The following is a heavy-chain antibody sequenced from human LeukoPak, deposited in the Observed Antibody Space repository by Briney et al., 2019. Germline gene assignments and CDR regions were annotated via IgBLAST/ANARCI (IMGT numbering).Heavy chain of an antibody. V-gene: IGHV3-21*01. Sequence: AGGSLRLSCAASGFTFSSYSMNWVRQAPGKGLEWVSSISSSSSYIYYADSVKGRFTISRDNAKNSLYLQMNSLRAEDTAVYYCARDHLSGYCSSTSCTPRDAFDIWGQGTMVTVSS. J-gene: IGHJ3*02. CDR2: ISSSSSYI. CDR1: GFTFSSYS. D-gene: IGHD2-2*01. CDR3: ARDHLSGYCSSTSCTPRDAFDI.